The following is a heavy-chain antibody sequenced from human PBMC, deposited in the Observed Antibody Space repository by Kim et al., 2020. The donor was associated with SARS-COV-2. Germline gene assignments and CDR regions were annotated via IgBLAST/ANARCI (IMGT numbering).Heavy chain of an antibody. V-gene: IGHV4-34*01. CDR2: INHSGST. D-gene: IGHD3-3*01. CDR3: ARASGIFGVPGSFWFDP. J-gene: IGHJ5*02. Sequence: SETLSLTCAVYGGSFSGYYWSWIRQPPGKGLEWIGEINHSGSTNYNPSLKSRVTISVDTSKNQFSLKLSSVTAADTAVYYCARASGIFGVPGSFWFDPWG. CDR1: GGSFSGYY.